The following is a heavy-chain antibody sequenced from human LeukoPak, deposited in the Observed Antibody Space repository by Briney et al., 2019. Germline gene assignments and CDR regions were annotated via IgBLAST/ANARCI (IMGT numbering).Heavy chain of an antibody. CDR1: GFTFSSYS. CDR2: ISSSSSYI. J-gene: IGHJ3*02. Sequence: GGSLRLSCAASGFTFSSYSMNWVRQAPGKGLEWVSSISSSSSYIYYADSVKGRFTISRDNAKNSLYLQINSLRAEDTAVYYCARVGSGYSYGFDIWGQGTMVTVSS. V-gene: IGHV3-21*01. CDR3: ARVGSGYSYGFDI. D-gene: IGHD5-18*01.